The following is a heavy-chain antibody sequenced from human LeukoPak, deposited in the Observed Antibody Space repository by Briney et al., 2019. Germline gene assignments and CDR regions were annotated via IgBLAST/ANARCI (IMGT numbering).Heavy chain of an antibody. CDR3: ATDKETQLALDY. J-gene: IGHJ4*02. CDR2: FDPEDGET. V-gene: IGHV1-24*01. D-gene: IGHD3-3*02. Sequence: ASVRVSCKVSGYTLTELSMHWVRQAPGKGLEWMGGFDPEDGETTYAQKFQGRVTMTEDTSTDIAYMELSSLRSEDTAVYYCATDKETQLALDYWGQGTLVTVSS. CDR1: GYTLTELS.